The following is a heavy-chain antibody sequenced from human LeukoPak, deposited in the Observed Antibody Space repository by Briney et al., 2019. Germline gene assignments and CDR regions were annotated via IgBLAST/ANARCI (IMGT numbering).Heavy chain of an antibody. D-gene: IGHD3-10*01. CDR3: GRGGDGIDI. CDR1: VFTFRDYL. Sequence: GGALRLSSAVSVFTFRDYLMHWVRHAPRKGLLWVSRIYQDESNAYADSGRGRFTISRDNAKDTLYLQVNSLRAEDTGGYFCGRGGDGIDIWGQGTTVIVSS. J-gene: IGHJ3*02. CDR2: IYQDESNA. V-gene: IGHV3-74*01.